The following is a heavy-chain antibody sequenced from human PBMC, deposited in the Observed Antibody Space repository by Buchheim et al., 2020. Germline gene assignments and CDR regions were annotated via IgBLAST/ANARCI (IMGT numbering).Heavy chain of an antibody. Sequence: QVQLVESGGGVVQPGRSLRLSCAASGFTFSSYGMHWVRQAPGKGLEWVAVISYDGSNKYYADSVKGRFTISRDNSKNTLYLQMNSLRAEDTAVYYCAKQGGIRGYYFDYWGQGTL. CDR3: AKQGGIRGYYFDY. D-gene: IGHD1-26*01. V-gene: IGHV3-30*18. CDR2: ISYDGSNK. J-gene: IGHJ4*02. CDR1: GFTFSSYG.